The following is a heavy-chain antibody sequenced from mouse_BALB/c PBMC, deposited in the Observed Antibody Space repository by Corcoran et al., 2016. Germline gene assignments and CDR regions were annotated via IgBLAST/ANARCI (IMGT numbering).Heavy chain of an antibody. D-gene: IGHD1-1*01. CDR1: GFSLSTSGMG. CDR3: ARMHYGSSYLFAY. V-gene: IGHV8-12*01. Sequence: QVTLKESGPGILQPSQTLSLTCSFSGFSLSTSGMGVSWIRQPSGKGLEWLAHIYCDDDKRYNPSLKRRLTISKDTASNQVFLKITSVDTADTATYYCARMHYGSSYLFAYWGQGTLVTVSA. CDR2: IYCDDDK. J-gene: IGHJ3*01.